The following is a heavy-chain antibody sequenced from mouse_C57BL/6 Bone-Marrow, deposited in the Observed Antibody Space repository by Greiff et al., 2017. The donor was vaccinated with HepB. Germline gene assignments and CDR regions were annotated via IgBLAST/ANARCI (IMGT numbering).Heavy chain of an antibody. D-gene: IGHD1-1*01. Sequence: EVQVVESGGDLVKPGGSLKLSCAASGFTFSGYGMSWVRQTPDKRLEWVATISSGGSYTYYPDSVKGRFTISRDNAKNTLYLQMSSLKSEDTAMYYCARFYGSSLYAMDYWGQGTSVTVSS. CDR3: ARFYGSSLYAMDY. CDR1: GFTFSGYG. V-gene: IGHV5-6*01. CDR2: ISSGGSYT. J-gene: IGHJ4*01.